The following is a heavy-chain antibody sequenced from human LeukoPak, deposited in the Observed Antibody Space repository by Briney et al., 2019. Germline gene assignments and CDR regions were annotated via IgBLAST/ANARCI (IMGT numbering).Heavy chain of an antibody. V-gene: IGHV4-39*01. CDR1: GGSISSSSYY. J-gene: IGHJ4*02. CDR2: IYYSGST. D-gene: IGHD3-16*01. CDR3: ARGHMITFGGVSPGFDY. Sequence: PSETLSLTCTVSGGSISSSSYYWGWIRQPPGKGLEWIGSIYYSGSTYYNPSLKSRVTISVDTSKNQFSLKLSSVTAADTAVYYCARGHMITFGGVSPGFDYWGQGTLVTASS.